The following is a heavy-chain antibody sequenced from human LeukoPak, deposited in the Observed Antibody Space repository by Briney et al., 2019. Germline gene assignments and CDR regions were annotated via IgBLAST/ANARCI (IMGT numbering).Heavy chain of an antibody. V-gene: IGHV4-59*01. CDR3: AREDPQTTVPEGMDV. Sequence: SETLSLTCTVSGCSLSYYYWSWIRQSPGKAREWLGYIYYSGTTNYNPSLKSRVTISVDTSKNQFSLQLRSVTAADTAVYYCAREDPQTTVPEGMDVWGQGTTVTVSS. D-gene: IGHD4-17*01. J-gene: IGHJ6*02. CDR2: IYYSGTT. CDR1: GCSLSYYY.